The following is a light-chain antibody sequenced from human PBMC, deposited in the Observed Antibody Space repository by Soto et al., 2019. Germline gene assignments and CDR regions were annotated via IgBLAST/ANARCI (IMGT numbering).Light chain of an antibody. Sequence: QSALTQPRSVSGSPGQSVTLSCTGTSSDVGGYNYVSWYQQHPGKAPKVMIYDVSKRPSGVPDRCSGSRSGNTASLTISGLQAEDEADYYCCAYAGRYTYVFGTGTKVTVL. J-gene: IGLJ1*01. CDR1: SSDVGGYNY. CDR3: CAYAGRYTYV. V-gene: IGLV2-11*01. CDR2: DVS.